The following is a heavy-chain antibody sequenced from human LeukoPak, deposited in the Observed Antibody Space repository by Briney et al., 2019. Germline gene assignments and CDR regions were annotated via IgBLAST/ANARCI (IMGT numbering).Heavy chain of an antibody. Sequence: GESLKISCKGSGYSFTSYWIGWVRQMPGKGLEWMGIIYPGDSDTRYSPSFQGQVTISADKSISTAYLQWSSLKASDTAMYYCARENPKLSSGWYTDDYWGQGTLVTVSS. D-gene: IGHD6-19*01. V-gene: IGHV5-51*01. J-gene: IGHJ4*02. CDR3: ARENPKLSSGWYTDDY. CDR1: GYSFTSYW. CDR2: IYPGDSDT.